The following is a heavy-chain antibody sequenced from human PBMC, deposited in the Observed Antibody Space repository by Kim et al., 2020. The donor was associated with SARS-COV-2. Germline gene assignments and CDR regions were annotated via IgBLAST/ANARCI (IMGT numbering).Heavy chain of an antibody. D-gene: IGHD2-15*01. CDR2: IYYSGST. CDR1: GGSISSSSYY. CDR3: ARLIVVVAADY. Sequence: SETLSLTCTVSGGSISSSSYYWGWIRQPPGKGLEWIGSIYYSGSTYYNPSLKSRVTISVDTSKNQFSLKLSSVTAADTAVYYCARLIVVVAADYWGQGTLVTVSS. J-gene: IGHJ4*02. V-gene: IGHV4-39*01.